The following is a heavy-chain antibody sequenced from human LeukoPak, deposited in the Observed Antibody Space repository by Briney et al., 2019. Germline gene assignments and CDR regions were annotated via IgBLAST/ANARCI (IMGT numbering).Heavy chain of an antibody. V-gene: IGHV3-11*01. D-gene: IGHD1-26*01. J-gene: IGHJ4*02. Sequence: GGSLRLSCAASGFSFSDLYMSWIRQAPGMGLEWISYIGTRSNPIYYADSVKGRFTISGDDAKNSLYLQMNSLRDEDTAVYFCAREARGSGRDFDYWGQGILVTVSS. CDR3: AREARGSGRDFDY. CDR2: IGTRSNPI. CDR1: GFSFSDLY.